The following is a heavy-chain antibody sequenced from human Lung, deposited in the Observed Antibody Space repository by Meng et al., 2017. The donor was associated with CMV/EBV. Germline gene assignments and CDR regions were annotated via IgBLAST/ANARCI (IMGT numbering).Heavy chain of an antibody. Sequence: CGVSGDSISSGDSYWRWIRQPPGKGLEWIGYIYYSVSTSYNPSLNSRVTISVDTSMNQFSLKLRSVTAADTAVYYCAREGSNSYYFDYWGQGTLVTVSS. CDR2: IYYSVST. CDR1: GDSISSGDSY. CDR3: AREGSNSYYFDY. D-gene: IGHD6-6*01. J-gene: IGHJ4*02. V-gene: IGHV4-30-4*01.